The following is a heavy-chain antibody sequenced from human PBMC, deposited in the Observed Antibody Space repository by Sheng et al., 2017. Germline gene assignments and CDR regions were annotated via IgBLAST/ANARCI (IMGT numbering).Heavy chain of an antibody. CDR1: GGTFSSYA. CDR3: ARTPYYYDSSGYYPDGRYFDY. D-gene: IGHD3-22*01. CDR2: IIPIFGTA. V-gene: IGHV1-69*05. Sequence: QVQLVQSGAEVKKPGSSVKVSCKASGGTFSSYAISWVRQAPGQGLEWMGGIIPIFGTANYAQKFQGRVTITTDESTSTAYMELSSLRSEDTAVYYCARTPYYYDSSGYYPDGRYFDYWGQGTLVTVSS. J-gene: IGHJ4*02.